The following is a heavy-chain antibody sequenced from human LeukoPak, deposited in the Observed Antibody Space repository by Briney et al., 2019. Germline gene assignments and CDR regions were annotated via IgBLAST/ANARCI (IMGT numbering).Heavy chain of an antibody. J-gene: IGHJ6*02. V-gene: IGHV3-66*01. Sequence: GGSLRLSCAASGFTVSSNYMSWVRQAPGKGLEWVSVIYSGGSTYYADSVKGRFTISRDNSKSTLYLQMNSLRAEDTAVYYCARDRYGDYGMDVWGQGTTVTVSS. CDR2: IYSGGST. D-gene: IGHD4-17*01. CDR3: ARDRYGDYGMDV. CDR1: GFTVSSNY.